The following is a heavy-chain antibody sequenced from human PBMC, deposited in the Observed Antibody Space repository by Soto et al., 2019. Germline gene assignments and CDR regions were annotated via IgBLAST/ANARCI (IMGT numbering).Heavy chain of an antibody. CDR1: AYSFTGYY. CDR2: INPNGGGT. CDR3: ARAEWLLTHPYV. D-gene: IGHD3-3*01. J-gene: IGHJ6*02. V-gene: IGHV1-2*02. Sequence: VASVKVSCKASAYSFTGYYVHWVRKAPGQGLEWMGWINPNGGGTNYPQKFQGRVTMTRDTSSNTAYMELTRLTSDDTAVYYCARAEWLLTHPYVWGHGTRGTASS.